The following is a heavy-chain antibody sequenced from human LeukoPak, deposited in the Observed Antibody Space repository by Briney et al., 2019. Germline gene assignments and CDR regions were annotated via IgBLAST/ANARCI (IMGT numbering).Heavy chain of an antibody. V-gene: IGHV4-34*01. CDR1: GGSFSGYY. D-gene: IGHD6-13*01. J-gene: IGHJ3*02. Sequence: PSETLSLTCAVYGGSFSGYYWSWIRQPPGKGLEWIGEINHSGSTNYNPSLKSRVTISVDTSKNQFSLKLSSVTAADTAVYYCARDLYSSRTNDAFVIWGRGTMVTVSS. CDR3: ARDLYSSRTNDAFVI. CDR2: INHSGST.